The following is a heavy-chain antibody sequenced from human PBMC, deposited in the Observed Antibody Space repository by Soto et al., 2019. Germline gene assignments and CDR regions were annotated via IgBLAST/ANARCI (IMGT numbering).Heavy chain of an antibody. D-gene: IGHD6-13*01. V-gene: IGHV4-31*03. Sequence: PSETLSLTCTVSGGSISSGGYYWSWIRQHPGKGLEWIGYIYYSGSTYYNPSLKSRVTISVDTSKNQFSLKLSSVTAADTAVYYCARVPRIAAAGGWIDPWGQGTLVTV. CDR1: GGSISSGGYY. J-gene: IGHJ5*02. CDR3: ARVPRIAAAGGWIDP. CDR2: IYYSGST.